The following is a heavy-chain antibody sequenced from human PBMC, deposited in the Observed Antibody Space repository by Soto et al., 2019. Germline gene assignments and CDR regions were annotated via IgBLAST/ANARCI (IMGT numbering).Heavy chain of an antibody. V-gene: IGHV3-53*01. D-gene: IGHD2-2*01. CDR3: ARDDGVVPAATY. CDR1: GFTVSSNY. CDR2: IYSGGST. Sequence: GGSLRLSCAASGFTVSSNYMSWVRQAPGKGLKWVSVIYSGGSTYYADSVKGRFTISRDNSKNTLYLQMNSLRAEDTAVYYCARDDGVVPAATYWGQGTLVTVSS. J-gene: IGHJ4*02.